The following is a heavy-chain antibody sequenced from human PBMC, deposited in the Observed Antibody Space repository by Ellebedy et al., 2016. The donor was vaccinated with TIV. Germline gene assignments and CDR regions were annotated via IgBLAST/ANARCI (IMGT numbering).Heavy chain of an antibody. D-gene: IGHD6-25*01. CDR2: IHLSGNT. CDR3: ARGSPHFDY. Sequence: SETLSLTCTVSGGSISSSDDYWGWIRQPPGKGLEWIGSIHLSGNTYYSASLMSRVTISVDTSKNQFSLQLNSVTPEDTAVYYCARGSPHFDYWGQGSLVMVSS. J-gene: IGHJ4*02. V-gene: IGHV4-39*07. CDR1: GGSISSSDDY.